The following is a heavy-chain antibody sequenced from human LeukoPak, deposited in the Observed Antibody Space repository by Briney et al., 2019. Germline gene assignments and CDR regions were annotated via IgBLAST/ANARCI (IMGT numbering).Heavy chain of an antibody. Sequence: GGSLSLSCAASGFTFNTYGMHWVRQGPDKGLEWVAVISYDGSNKYYADSVKGRFTISRDNSKNTLYLQMNSLRAEDTAVYYCARSPYSSGWYSQSYYYYYGMDVWGQGTTVTVSS. J-gene: IGHJ6*02. CDR3: ARSPYSSGWYSQSYYYYYGMDV. CDR2: ISYDGSNK. D-gene: IGHD6-19*01. CDR1: GFTFNTYG. V-gene: IGHV3-30*19.